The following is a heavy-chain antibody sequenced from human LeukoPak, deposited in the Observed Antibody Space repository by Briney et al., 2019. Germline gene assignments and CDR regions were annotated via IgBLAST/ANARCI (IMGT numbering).Heavy chain of an antibody. J-gene: IGHJ6*02. V-gene: IGHV3-30-3*01. D-gene: IGHD3-10*01. Sequence: GRSLRLSCAASGFTFSSYAMHWVRQAPGKGLEWVAVISYDGSNKYYADSVKGRFTISRDNSKNTLYLQMNSLRAEDTAVYYCAVPWFGELQEMDVWGQGTTVTVSS. CDR1: GFTFSSYA. CDR2: ISYDGSNK. CDR3: AVPWFGELQEMDV.